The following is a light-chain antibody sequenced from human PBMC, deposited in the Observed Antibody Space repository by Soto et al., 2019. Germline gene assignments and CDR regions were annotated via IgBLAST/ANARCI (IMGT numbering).Light chain of an antibody. CDR2: DAS. CDR1: QSISNW. V-gene: IGKV1-5*01. CDR3: QQYNHYSS. J-gene: IGKJ4*01. Sequence: DIQMTQSPSTLSASVGDRVTITCRASQSISNWLAWYQQKPGKAPKLLIYDASSLESGVPSRFSGSGSGTEFTLSISSLQPDDFATYYCQQYNHYSSFGGGTKVEIK.